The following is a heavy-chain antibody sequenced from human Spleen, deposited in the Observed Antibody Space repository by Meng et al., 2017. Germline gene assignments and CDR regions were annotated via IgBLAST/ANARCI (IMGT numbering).Heavy chain of an antibody. D-gene: IGHD1-20*01. J-gene: IGHJ3*02. V-gene: IGHV3-23*01. CDR1: GFTFSTYA. Sequence: GGSLRLSCEASGFTFSTYAMNWVRQTPGKGLEWVSCISSNRGGSTYYTDSVKGRFTISRDYSKNTLYLQMSSRSAEDTAVYYCAKEQGGNWNGAFDIWGQGTMVTVSS. CDR3: AKEQGGNWNGAFDI. CDR2: ISSNRGGST.